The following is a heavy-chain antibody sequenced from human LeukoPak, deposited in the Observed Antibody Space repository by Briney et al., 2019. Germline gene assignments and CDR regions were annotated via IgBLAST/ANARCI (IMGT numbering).Heavy chain of an antibody. Sequence: GGSLRLSCAASGFTFSSYGMHWVRQAPGKGLEWVAVIWYDGGNKYYADSVKGRFTISRDNSKNTLYLQMNSLRAEDTAVYYCARDRGYGSGSSDYWGQGTLVTVSS. J-gene: IGHJ4*02. V-gene: IGHV3-33*01. CDR2: IWYDGGNK. D-gene: IGHD3-10*01. CDR3: ARDRGYGSGSSDY. CDR1: GFTFSSYG.